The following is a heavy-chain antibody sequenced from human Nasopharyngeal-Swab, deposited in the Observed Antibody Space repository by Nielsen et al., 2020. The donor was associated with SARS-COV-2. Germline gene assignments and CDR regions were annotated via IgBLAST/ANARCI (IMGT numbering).Heavy chain of an antibody. D-gene: IGHD3-3*01. V-gene: IGHV4-39*07. CDR2: IYYSGST. Sequence: SETLSLTCTVSGGSISSSSYYWGWIRQPPGKGLEWIGSIYYSGSTYYNPSLKSRVTISVDTSKNQFSLKLSSVTAADTALYYCARERGRWGIWNYYYYMDVWGKGTTVTVSS. CDR3: ARERGRWGIWNYYYYMDV. J-gene: IGHJ6*03. CDR1: GGSISSSSYY.